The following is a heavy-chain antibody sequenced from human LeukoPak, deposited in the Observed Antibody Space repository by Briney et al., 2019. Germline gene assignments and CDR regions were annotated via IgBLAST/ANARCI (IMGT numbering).Heavy chain of an antibody. Sequence: SETLSLTCAVDGGSFSGYYWSWIRQPPGKGLEWIGEINHSGSTNYNPSLKSRVTISVDTSKNQFSLKLSSVAATDTAVYYCAREPCSSTSCAEAAWGQGTLVTVSS. J-gene: IGHJ5*02. D-gene: IGHD2-2*01. CDR1: GGSFSGYY. CDR3: AREPCSSTSCAEAA. V-gene: IGHV4-34*01. CDR2: INHSGST.